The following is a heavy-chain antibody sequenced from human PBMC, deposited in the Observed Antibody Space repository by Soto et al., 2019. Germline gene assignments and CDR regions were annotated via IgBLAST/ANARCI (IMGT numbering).Heavy chain of an antibody. CDR3: ARDISSSWYRGNWFDP. J-gene: IGHJ5*02. CDR2: ISAYNGNT. CDR1: GYTFTSYG. V-gene: IGHV1-18*01. D-gene: IGHD6-13*01. Sequence: ASVKVSCKASGYTFTSYGISWVRQAPGQGLEWMGWISAYNGNTNYAQKLQGRVTMTTDTSTSTAYMELRSLRSDDTAVYYCARDISSSWYRGNWFDPSGQGTLVTVSS.